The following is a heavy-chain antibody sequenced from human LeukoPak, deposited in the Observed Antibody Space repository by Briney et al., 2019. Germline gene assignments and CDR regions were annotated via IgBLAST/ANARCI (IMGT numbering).Heavy chain of an antibody. V-gene: IGHV3-21*04. J-gene: IGHJ5*02. D-gene: IGHD6-19*01. CDR3: AKDIHIGHGSGWPES. CDR2: ISSSSSYI. CDR1: GFTFSSYS. Sequence: GGSLRLSCAASGFTFSSYSMNWVRQAPGKGLEWVSCISSSSSYIYYADSVKGRFTISRDNAKNSLYLQMNSLGAEDTALYYCAKDIHIGHGSGWPESWGQGTLVTVSS.